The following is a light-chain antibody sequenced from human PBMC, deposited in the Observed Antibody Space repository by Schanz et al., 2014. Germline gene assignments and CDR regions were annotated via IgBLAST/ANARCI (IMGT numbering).Light chain of an antibody. CDR2: GAS. Sequence: ETVMTQSPATLSVSPGERATLSCRASQSVRTSLAWYQQKPGQAPGLLMSGASTRATGIPARFSGSGSGTEFTLTISGLQSEDFAVYYCQQYNNWPYTFGQGTKLEIK. V-gene: IGKV3-15*01. J-gene: IGKJ2*01. CDR3: QQYNNWPYT. CDR1: QSVRTS.